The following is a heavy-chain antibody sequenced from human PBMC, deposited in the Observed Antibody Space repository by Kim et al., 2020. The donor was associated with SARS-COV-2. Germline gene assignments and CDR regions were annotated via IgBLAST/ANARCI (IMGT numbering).Heavy chain of an antibody. J-gene: IGHJ4*02. CDR2: IYYSGST. CDR3: ARVKGDYGDYNRFDY. D-gene: IGHD4-17*01. V-gene: IGHV4-30-4*01. Sequence: SETLSLTCTVSGGSISSGDYYWSWIRQPPGKGLEWIGYIYYSGSTYYNPSLKSRVTISVDTSKNQFSLKLSSVTAADTAVYYCARVKGDYGDYNRFDYWGQGTLVTVSS. CDR1: GGSISSGDYY.